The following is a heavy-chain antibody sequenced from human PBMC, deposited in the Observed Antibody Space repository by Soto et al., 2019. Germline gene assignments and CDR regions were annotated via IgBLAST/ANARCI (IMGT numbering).Heavy chain of an antibody. D-gene: IGHD3-10*01. Sequence: GGSLRLSCAASGFTFSSYAMSWVRQAPGKGLEWVSAISGSGGSTYYADSVKGRFTISRDNSKNTLYLQMNSLRAEDTAVYYCAKVPENYLWFGELLYYFDYWGQGTLVTVSS. CDR1: GFTFSSYA. CDR2: ISGSGGST. V-gene: IGHV3-23*01. J-gene: IGHJ4*02. CDR3: AKVPENYLWFGELLYYFDY.